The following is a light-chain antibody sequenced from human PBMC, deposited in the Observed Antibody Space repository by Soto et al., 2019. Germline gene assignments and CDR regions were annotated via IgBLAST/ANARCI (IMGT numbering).Light chain of an antibody. J-gene: IGLJ2*01. CDR1: SSDVGGYNY. CDR2: DVS. CDR3: SSYTSSSTLVV. Sequence: QSVLTQPASVSGSPGQSITISCTGTSSDVGGYNYVSRYQQHPGKAPKLVIYDVSNRPSGVSNRFSGSKSGNTASLTISGLQAEDEADYYCSSYTSSSTLVVFGGGTKVTVL. V-gene: IGLV2-14*01.